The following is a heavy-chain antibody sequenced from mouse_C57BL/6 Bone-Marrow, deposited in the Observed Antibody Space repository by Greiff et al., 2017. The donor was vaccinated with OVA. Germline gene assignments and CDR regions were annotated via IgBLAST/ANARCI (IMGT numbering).Heavy chain of an antibody. Sequence: QVQLQQPGTELVKRGASVKLSCKASGYTFTSYWMHWVKQRPGQGLEWIGNINPSNGGTNYNEKFKSKATLTVDKSSSTAYMQLSSLTSEDSAVYYCARGDYGTWYFDVWGTGTTVTVSS. CDR3: ARGDYGTWYFDV. V-gene: IGHV1-53*01. CDR2: INPSNGGT. D-gene: IGHD1-1*01. J-gene: IGHJ1*03. CDR1: GYTFTSYW.